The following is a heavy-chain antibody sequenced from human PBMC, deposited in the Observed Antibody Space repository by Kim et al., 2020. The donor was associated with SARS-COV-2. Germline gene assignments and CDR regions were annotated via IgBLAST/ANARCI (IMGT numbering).Heavy chain of an antibody. CDR2: ISYDGSNK. Sequence: GGSLRLSCAASGFTFSSYAMHWVRQAPGKGLEWVAVISYDGSNKYYADSVKGRFTISRDNSKNTLYLQMNSLRAEDTAVYYCASRYYGDLHIPYYYYGMDVWGQGTTVTVSS. J-gene: IGHJ6*02. CDR3: ASRYYGDLHIPYYYYGMDV. V-gene: IGHV3-30*04. CDR1: GFTFSSYA. D-gene: IGHD4-17*01.